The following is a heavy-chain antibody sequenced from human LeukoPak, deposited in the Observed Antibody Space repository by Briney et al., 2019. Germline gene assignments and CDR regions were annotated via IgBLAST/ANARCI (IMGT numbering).Heavy chain of an antibody. Sequence: SETLSLTCAVYGGSFSGYYWSWIRQPPGKGLEWIGEINHSGSTNYNPSLKSRVTISVDTSKNQFSLKLSSVTAADTAVYYCARDRGDYYDSSGYLIDAFDIWGQGTMVTVSS. CDR2: INHSGST. CDR3: ARDRGDYYDSSGYLIDAFDI. CDR1: GGSFSGYY. J-gene: IGHJ3*02. D-gene: IGHD3-22*01. V-gene: IGHV4-34*01.